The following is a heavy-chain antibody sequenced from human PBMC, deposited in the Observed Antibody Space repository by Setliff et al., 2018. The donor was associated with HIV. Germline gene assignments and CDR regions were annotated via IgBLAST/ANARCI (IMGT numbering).Heavy chain of an antibody. CDR2: IKPNDGAS. J-gene: IGHJ6*02. CDR1: GLTLTFYC. CDR3: VREGHCVGVKCYSTDV. V-gene: IGHV1-46*01. Sequence: ASVKVSCKASGLTLTFYCMHWVRQAPGQGLEWMGMIKPNDGASTHAQNFQGRVTMTRDTSTSTVYMELSSLRSEDTAVYYCVREGHCVGVKCYSTDVWGQGTTVTV. D-gene: IGHD2-15*01.